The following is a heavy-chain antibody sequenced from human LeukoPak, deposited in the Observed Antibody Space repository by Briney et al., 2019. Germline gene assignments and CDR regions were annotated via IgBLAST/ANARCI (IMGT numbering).Heavy chain of an antibody. CDR2: MSGSGSTI. V-gene: IGHV3-11*04. Sequence: GGSLRLSCVASGFTVSDYYVNWLRQAPGKGLEWVSYMSGSGSTIYYADSVKGRFTISRDNANNSLYLQMNSLRAEDTAVYYCAREGSSSTLDYWGQGTLVTVSS. D-gene: IGHD6-13*01. CDR3: AREGSSSTLDY. J-gene: IGHJ4*02. CDR1: GFTVSDYY.